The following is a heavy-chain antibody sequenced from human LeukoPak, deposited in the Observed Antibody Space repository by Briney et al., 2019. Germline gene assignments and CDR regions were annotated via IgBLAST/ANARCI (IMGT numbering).Heavy chain of an antibody. Sequence: ASVKVSFKSSGYTFTVYYMHWVRQAPGQGLEWMGWINPNSGGTNYAQKFQGRVTMTRDTSISTAYMELSRLRSDDTAVYYCARDSAATVVSFDYWGQGTLVTVSS. CDR3: ARDSAATVVSFDY. CDR2: INPNSGGT. J-gene: IGHJ4*02. V-gene: IGHV1-2*02. D-gene: IGHD4-23*01. CDR1: GYTFTVYY.